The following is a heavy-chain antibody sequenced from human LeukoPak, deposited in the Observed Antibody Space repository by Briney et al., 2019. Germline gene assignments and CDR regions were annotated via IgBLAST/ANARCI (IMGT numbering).Heavy chain of an antibody. J-gene: IGHJ6*03. CDR2: IIPIFGTA. CDR3: ARAMVRGVIKPYYYYMDV. CDR1: GGTFSSYA. D-gene: IGHD3-10*01. Sequence: SVKDSCKASGGTFSSYAISWVRQAPGQGLEWMGGIIPIFGTANYAQKFQGRVTITTDESTSTAYMELSSLRSEDTAVYYCARAMVRGVIKPYYYYMDVWGKGTTVTVSS. V-gene: IGHV1-69*05.